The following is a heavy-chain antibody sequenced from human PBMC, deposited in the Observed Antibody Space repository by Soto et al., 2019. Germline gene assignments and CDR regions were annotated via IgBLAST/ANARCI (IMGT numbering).Heavy chain of an antibody. D-gene: IGHD3-22*01. V-gene: IGHV3-21*01. J-gene: IGHJ5*02. Sequence: EVQLVESGGGLVKPGGSLRLSCAASGFTFSSYSMNWVRQAPGKGLEWVSSISSSSSTIYYADSVKGRFTISRDNAKNSLYLQMNSLRAEDTAVYYCARIPYDSSGYRNWFDPWGQGTLVTVSS. CDR2: ISSSSSTI. CDR1: GFTFSSYS. CDR3: ARIPYDSSGYRNWFDP.